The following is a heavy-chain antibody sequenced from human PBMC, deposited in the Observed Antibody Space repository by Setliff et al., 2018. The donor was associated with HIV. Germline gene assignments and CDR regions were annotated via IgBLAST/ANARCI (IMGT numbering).Heavy chain of an antibody. V-gene: IGHV4-34*01. J-gene: IGHJ6*03. Sequence: SETLSLTCAVYGGTFNNYYWSWLRQPPGKGLEWIGEINHSGDTNYNPSLKSRVTISVDTTNSHFSLKLSSVTAADTAVYFCARAQTRPSHYYSYYMDVWGKGTTVTAP. CDR3: ARAQTRPSHYYSYYMDV. CDR1: GGTFNNYY. CDR2: INHSGDT.